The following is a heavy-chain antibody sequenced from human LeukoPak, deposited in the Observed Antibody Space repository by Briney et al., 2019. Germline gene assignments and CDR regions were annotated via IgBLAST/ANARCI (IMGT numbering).Heavy chain of an antibody. J-gene: IGHJ5*02. V-gene: IGHV3-23*01. CDR3: ARSLFGVVIDNWFDP. CDR1: GFTFSSYA. D-gene: IGHD3-3*01. CDR2: ISGSGGST. Sequence: PGGSLRLSCAVSGFTFSSYAMSWVRQAPGKGVEWVSAISGSGGSTYYADSVKGRFTISRDNSKNTLYLQMNSLRAEDTAVYYCARSLFGVVIDNWFDPWGQGTLVTVSS.